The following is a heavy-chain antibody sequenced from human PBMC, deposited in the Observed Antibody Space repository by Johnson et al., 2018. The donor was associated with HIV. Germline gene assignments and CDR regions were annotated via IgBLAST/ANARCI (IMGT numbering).Heavy chain of an antibody. J-gene: IGHJ3*02. Sequence: ASGFPFDDFAMHWGRQAPGKGLEWVSGIRWSSGNIGCADSGKGRFTISRDNAKNSLYLQMNSLRAEDTAVRKILGGRDAFDIWGQGTMVTVSS. V-gene: IGHV3-9*01. CDR1: GFPFDDFA. CDR2: IRWSSGNI. CDR3: LGGRDAFDI. D-gene: IGHD2-15*01.